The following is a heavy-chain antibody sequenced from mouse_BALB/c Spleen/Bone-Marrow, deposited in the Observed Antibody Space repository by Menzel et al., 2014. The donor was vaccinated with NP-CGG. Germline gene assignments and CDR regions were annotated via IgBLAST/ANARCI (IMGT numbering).Heavy chain of an antibody. CDR3: ARDYYGSSYFDY. D-gene: IGHD1-1*01. CDR1: GFSLTSYG. CDR2: IWAGGST. Sequence: VKLVESGPGLVSPSQSLSITCTVSGFSLTSYGVRWVRQPPGKGLEWLGVIWAGGSTNYNSALMSRLSISKDNSKSQVFLKMNSLQTDGTAMYYCARDYYGSSYFDYWGQGTTLTVSS. V-gene: IGHV2-9*02. J-gene: IGHJ2*01.